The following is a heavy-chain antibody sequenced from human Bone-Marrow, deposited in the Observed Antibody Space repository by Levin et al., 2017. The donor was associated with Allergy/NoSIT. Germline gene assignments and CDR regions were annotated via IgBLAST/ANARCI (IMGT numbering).Heavy chain of an antibody. CDR1: EFTFSSYW. Sequence: PGGSLRLSCAASEFTFSSYWMHWVRQVPGMGLVWVSRINSDGSRMSYMDSVKGRFTISRDNAQNILYLQMNSLTAEDTAVYYCVRIDCSGDCSSRDWYFDLWGRSTLVTVSS. D-gene: IGHD2-21*02. CDR3: VRIDCSGDCSSRDWYFDL. CDR2: INSDGSRM. V-gene: IGHV3-74*01. J-gene: IGHJ2*01.